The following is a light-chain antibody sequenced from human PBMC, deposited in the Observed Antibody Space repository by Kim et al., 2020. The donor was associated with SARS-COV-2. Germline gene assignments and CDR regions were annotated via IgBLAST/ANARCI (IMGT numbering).Light chain of an antibody. J-gene: IGKJ4*01. CDR1: QDISSA. CDR3: QQYDNYPLT. CDR2: DAS. Sequence: AIQLTQSPSSLSASVGDGVTITCRASQDISSALAWYQQTPGKAPKLLMYDASSLESGVPSRFSGSGSGTDFTLTISSLQPEDFATYYCQQYDNYPLTFGGGTKVDIK. V-gene: IGKV1D-13*01.